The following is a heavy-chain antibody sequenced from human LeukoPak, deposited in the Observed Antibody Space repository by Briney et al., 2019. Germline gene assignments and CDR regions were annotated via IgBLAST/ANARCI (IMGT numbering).Heavy chain of an antibody. Sequence: GGSLRLSCTVSGFTLSSYEMSWIRQAPGKGLEWVSSIDYSGGSSYYADSVKGRFTISRDNSKNTLYLQMNSLRAEDTAVYYCAKDYIAAAGTWDYWGQGTLVTVSS. V-gene: IGHV3-23*01. CDR2: IDYSGGSS. J-gene: IGHJ4*02. D-gene: IGHD6-13*01. CDR3: AKDYIAAAGTWDY. CDR1: GFTLSSYE.